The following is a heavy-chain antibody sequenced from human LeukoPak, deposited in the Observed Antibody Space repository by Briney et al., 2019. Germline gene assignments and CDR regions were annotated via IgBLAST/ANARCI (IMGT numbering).Heavy chain of an antibody. CDR2: IIPIFGTA. J-gene: IGHJ5*02. CDR3: ASAGYSSGINWWNWFDP. D-gene: IGHD6-19*01. V-gene: IGHV1-69*13. CDR1: GGTFSSYA. Sequence: SVKVSCKASGGTFSSYAISWVRQAPGQGLEWMGGIIPIFGTANYAQKFQGRVAITADESTSTAYMELSSLRSEDTAVYYCASAGYSSGINWWNWFDPWGQGTLVTVSS.